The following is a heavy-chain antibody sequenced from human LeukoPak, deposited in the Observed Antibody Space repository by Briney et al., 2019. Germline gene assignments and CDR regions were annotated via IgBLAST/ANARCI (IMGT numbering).Heavy chain of an antibody. CDR2: IYYSGST. CDR1: GGSISSSSYY. D-gene: IGHD6-13*01. Sequence: SETLSLTCTVSGGSISSSSYYWGWIRQPPGKGLEWIRSIYYSGSTYYNPSLKSRVTISVDTSKNQISLKLSSVTAADTAVYYCARQQQLPDYYYYGMDVWGPGTTVTVSS. CDR3: ARQQQLPDYYYYGMDV. J-gene: IGHJ6*02. V-gene: IGHV4-39*01.